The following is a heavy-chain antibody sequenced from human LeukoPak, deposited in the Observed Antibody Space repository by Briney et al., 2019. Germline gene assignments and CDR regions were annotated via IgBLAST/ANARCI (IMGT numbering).Heavy chain of an antibody. CDR2: ICGSDGSR. CDR3: AKGGSPSCYSSSGY. CDR1: GFTFSNYW. J-gene: IGHJ4*02. D-gene: IGHD2-2*01. Sequence: GGSLRLSCAASGFTFSNYWMHWVRQAPGKGLEWVSAICGSDGSRYYADSVKGRFTISRDNSKNTLYLQMNSLRGEDTAVYYCAKGGSPSCYSSSGYWGQGTLVTVSS. V-gene: IGHV3-23*01.